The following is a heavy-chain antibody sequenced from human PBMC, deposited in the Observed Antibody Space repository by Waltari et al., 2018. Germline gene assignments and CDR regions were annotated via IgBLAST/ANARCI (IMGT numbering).Heavy chain of an antibody. CDR1: GGSISSYY. CDR3: ARKIAMSRYNWFDP. Sequence: QVQLQESGPGLVQPSETLSLTCTVSGGSISSYYWSWIRQPPGKGLEWIGYIYYSGSTNYNPSLKSRVTISVDTSKNQFSLKLSSVTAADTAVYYCARKIAMSRYNWFDPWGQGTLVTVSS. CDR2: IYYSGST. D-gene: IGHD2-21*01. J-gene: IGHJ5*02. V-gene: IGHV4-59*08.